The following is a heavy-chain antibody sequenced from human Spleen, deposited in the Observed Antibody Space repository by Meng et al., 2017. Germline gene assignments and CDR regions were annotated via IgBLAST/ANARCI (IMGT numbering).Heavy chain of an antibody. J-gene: IGHJ3*02. Sequence: GESLKISCAASGFTFSSYAMSWVRQAPGKGLEWVSYISSVGSTIYYADSVKGRFTITRDNSKHSLYLQMNSLSAEDTAVYYCASADYDVSSGFYYGWGATKDAFDIWGQGTMVTVSS. D-gene: IGHD3-22*01. CDR2: ISSVGSTI. CDR1: GFTFSSYA. V-gene: IGHV3-48*03. CDR3: ASADYDVSSGFYYGWGATKDAFDI.